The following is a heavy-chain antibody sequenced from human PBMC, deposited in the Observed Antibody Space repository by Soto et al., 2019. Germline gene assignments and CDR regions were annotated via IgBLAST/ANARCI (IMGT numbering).Heavy chain of an antibody. Sequence: PSETLSLTCTVSGGSIISYYCILIRQPPGKGLEWIGYIYYSGSTNYNPSLKSRVTISVDTSKNQFSLKLSSVTAADTAVYYCARQIQLWLPWANWGQGTLVTVSS. J-gene: IGHJ4*02. D-gene: IGHD5-18*01. V-gene: IGHV4-59*01. CDR3: ARQIQLWLPWAN. CDR1: GGSIISYY. CDR2: IYYSGST.